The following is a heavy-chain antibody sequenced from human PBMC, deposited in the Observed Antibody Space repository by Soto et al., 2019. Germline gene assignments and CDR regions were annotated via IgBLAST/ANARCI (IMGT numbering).Heavy chain of an antibody. CDR1: GYSFSSDW. D-gene: IGHD3-10*01. J-gene: IGHJ6*03. CDR3: ARHGGSWSYYYYCYYMDV. CDR2: IYPGDSDT. Sequence: PGESLKISCKGSGYSFSSDWIGWVRQMPGKGLEWMGIIYPGDSDTRYSPSFQGQVTISADKSISTAYLQWSSLKASDTAMYYCARHGGSWSYYYYCYYMDVWGKGTTVTVSS. V-gene: IGHV5-51*01.